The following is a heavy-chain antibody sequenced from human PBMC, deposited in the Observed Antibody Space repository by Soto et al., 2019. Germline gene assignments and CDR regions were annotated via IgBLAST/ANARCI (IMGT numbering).Heavy chain of an antibody. CDR3: ARFEAIARTWFDP. J-gene: IGHJ5*01. CDR1: GFSFTNYW. V-gene: IGHV5-10-1*01. D-gene: IGHD6-13*01. CDR2: IDPVDSYA. Sequence: PGESLKISCKGSGFSFTNYWISWVRQMPGKGLEWMGNIDPVDSYANYSPSFQGHVTFSVDTSISTAYLQWSSLKASDTAMYFGARFEAIARTWFDPRGQGNAVPISS.